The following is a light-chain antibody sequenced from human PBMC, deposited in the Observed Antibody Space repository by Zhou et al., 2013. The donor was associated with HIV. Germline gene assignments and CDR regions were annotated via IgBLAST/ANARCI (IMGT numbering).Light chain of an antibody. CDR2: GAS. V-gene: IGKV3-20*01. J-gene: IGKJ3*01. Sequence: EFVLTQSPGTLSLSPGERATLSCRTSQSVTSNFLAWYQQKPGQAPRLLIYGASSRATGIPDRFSGSGSGTDFTLTISRLEPEDFAVYYCQQYGRSPFTFGPGTKVDIK. CDR1: QSVTSNF. CDR3: QQYGRSPFT.